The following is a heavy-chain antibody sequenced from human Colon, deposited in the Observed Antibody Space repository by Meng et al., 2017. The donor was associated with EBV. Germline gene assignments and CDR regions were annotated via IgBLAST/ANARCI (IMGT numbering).Heavy chain of an antibody. V-gene: IGHV5-51*03. J-gene: IGHJ5*02. CDR2: IFPGDSDT. CDR1: AYSFTSYW. D-gene: IGHD4-23*01. Sequence: EAEVKKPGESLKIPCKTSAYSFTSYWIGWVRQIPGKSLEWMGIIFPGDSDTRYSPSFQGQVTISADKSINTAYLQWSTLKASDTAMYYCARLRGLNGGSSEWFDPWGQGTLVTVSS. CDR3: ARLRGLNGGSSEWFDP.